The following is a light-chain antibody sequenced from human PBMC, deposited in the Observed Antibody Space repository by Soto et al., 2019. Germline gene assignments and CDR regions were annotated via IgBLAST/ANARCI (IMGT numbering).Light chain of an antibody. CDR2: GAS. J-gene: IGKJ4*01. Sequence: EIVMTQSPATLSVSPGERATLSCRASQSVSSNLAWYQQKPGQAPRLLIYGASTRATGIPARFSGSGSGTEFTLTISSLQSEDFAVYYCQQYNNSHLTFGGGTKVEIK. CDR1: QSVSSN. V-gene: IGKV3-15*01. CDR3: QQYNNSHLT.